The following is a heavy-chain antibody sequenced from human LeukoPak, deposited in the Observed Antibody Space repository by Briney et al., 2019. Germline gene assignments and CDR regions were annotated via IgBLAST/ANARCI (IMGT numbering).Heavy chain of an antibody. CDR1: GFTFNNYI. CDR2: ISSSSDYI. J-gene: IGHJ5*02. V-gene: IGHV3-21*04. Sequence: GGSLRLSCAASGFTFNNYIMNWVRQAPGKGLEWVSSISSSSDYIYYADSVKGRFTISRDNSKNTLYLQMNSLRAEDTAVYYCARLAAAATGWFDPWGQGTLVTVSS. CDR3: ARLAAAATGWFDP. D-gene: IGHD6-13*01.